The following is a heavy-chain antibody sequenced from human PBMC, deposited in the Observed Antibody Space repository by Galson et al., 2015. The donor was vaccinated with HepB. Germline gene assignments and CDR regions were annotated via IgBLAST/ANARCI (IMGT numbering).Heavy chain of an antibody. CDR2: IDPSDSYT. D-gene: IGHD3-22*01. Sequence: QSGAEVKKPGESLRISRKGSGYSFTSYWISWVRQMPGKGLEWMGRIDPSDSYTNYSPSFQGHVTISADKSISTAYLQWSSLKASDTAMYYCARLYYYDSSGYYDSHYHGMDVWGQGTTVTVSS. V-gene: IGHV5-10-1*01. CDR3: ARLYYYDSSGYYDSHYHGMDV. CDR1: GYSFTSYW. J-gene: IGHJ6*02.